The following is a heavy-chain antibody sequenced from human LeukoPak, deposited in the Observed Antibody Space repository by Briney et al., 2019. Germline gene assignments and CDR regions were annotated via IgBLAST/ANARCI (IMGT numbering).Heavy chain of an antibody. CDR2: IYYSGST. CDR3: ARVMSVTSDAFDI. D-gene: IGHD4-17*01. J-gene: IGHJ3*02. Sequence: SETLSLTCAVYGGSFSGYYWSWIRQHPGKGLEWIGYIYYSGSTYYNPSLKSRVTISVDTSKNQFSLKLSSVTAADTAVYYCARVMSVTSDAFDIWGQGTMVTVSS. CDR1: GGSFSGYY. V-gene: IGHV4-31*11.